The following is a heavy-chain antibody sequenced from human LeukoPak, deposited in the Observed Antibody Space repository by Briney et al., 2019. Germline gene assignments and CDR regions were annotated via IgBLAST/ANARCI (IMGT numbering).Heavy chain of an antibody. J-gene: IGHJ4*02. CDR1: GFTFSTYW. CDR2: IKQDGSEK. CDR3: ARVGCSGGSCYSGSDYFDY. D-gene: IGHD2-15*01. Sequence: GGSLRLSCAASGFTFSTYWMTWVRQAPGKGLEWGANIKQDGSEKYYVDSVKGRFTISRDTAKNSLYLQMNSLRAEDTAVYYCARVGCSGGSCYSGSDYFDYWGQGTLVTVSS. V-gene: IGHV3-7*01.